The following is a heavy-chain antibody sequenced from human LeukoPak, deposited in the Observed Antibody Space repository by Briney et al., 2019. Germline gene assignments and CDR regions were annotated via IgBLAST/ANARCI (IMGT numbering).Heavy chain of an antibody. D-gene: IGHD4-17*01. CDR3: ARAYGTKGAFDI. J-gene: IGHJ3*02. CDR1: GYTFTVYY. Sequence: ASVKVSCKASGYTFTVYYMHWVRQAPRQGLEWMGWINPNSGGTNYAQKFQGRVTMTRDTSISTAYMELSRLRSDDTAVYYCARAYGTKGAFDIWGQGTMVTVSS. CDR2: INPNSGGT. V-gene: IGHV1-2*02.